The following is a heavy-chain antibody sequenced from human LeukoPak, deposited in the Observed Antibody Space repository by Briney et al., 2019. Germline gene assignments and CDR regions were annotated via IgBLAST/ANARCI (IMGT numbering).Heavy chain of an antibody. CDR3: ARGVEDVVVPAAIFAYYYYGMDV. Sequence: SETLSLTCAVYVGSFSGYYWSWIRQPPGKGLEGIGEINLSGSTNYNPSLKSRVTISVDTSKNQFSLKLSSVTAADTAVYYCARGVEDVVVPAAIFAYYYYGMDVWGKGTTVTVSS. J-gene: IGHJ6*04. CDR2: INLSGST. D-gene: IGHD2-2*01. V-gene: IGHV4-34*01. CDR1: VGSFSGYY.